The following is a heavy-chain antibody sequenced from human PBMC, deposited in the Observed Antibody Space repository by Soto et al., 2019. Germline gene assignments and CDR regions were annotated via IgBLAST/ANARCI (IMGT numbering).Heavy chain of an antibody. Sequence: GESLKISCKGSGYSFTSYWIGWVRQMPGKGLEWMGIIYPGDSDTRYSPSFQGQVTISADKSISTAYLQWSSLKASDTAMYYCARPITRYVRYSSGWNSDYWGQGTLVTVSS. CDR2: IYPGDSDT. D-gene: IGHD6-19*01. CDR3: ARPITRYVRYSSGWNSDY. CDR1: GYSFTSYW. V-gene: IGHV5-51*01. J-gene: IGHJ4*02.